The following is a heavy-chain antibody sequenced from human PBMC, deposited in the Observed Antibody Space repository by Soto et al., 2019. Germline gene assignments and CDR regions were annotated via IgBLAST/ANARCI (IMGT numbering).Heavy chain of an antibody. CDR3: ASGRAMDA. V-gene: IGHV3-30-3*01. Sequence: GGSLRLSCAASGCTFSSYAMHWVRQAPGKGLEWVAVNSYDGSNKYYADSVQGRFTISRDNSKSTLYLQMNSLIPEDTAVYYCASGRAMDAWGQGTTVTVSS. J-gene: IGHJ6*02. CDR2: NSYDGSNK. CDR1: GCTFSSYA.